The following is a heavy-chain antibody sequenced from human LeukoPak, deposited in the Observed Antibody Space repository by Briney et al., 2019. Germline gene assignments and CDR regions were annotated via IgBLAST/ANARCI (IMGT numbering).Heavy chain of an antibody. V-gene: IGHV3-48*02. Sequence: HPGGSLRLSCAASGFTFSSYGMNWVRQAPGKGLEWGSYISSSSSTIYYADSVKGRFTISRDNAKNSLYLQMNSLRDEDTAVYYCARRGNYDSSFDYWGQGTLVTVSS. CDR3: ARRGNYDSSFDY. CDR1: GFTFSSYG. J-gene: IGHJ4*02. D-gene: IGHD3-22*01. CDR2: ISSSSSTI.